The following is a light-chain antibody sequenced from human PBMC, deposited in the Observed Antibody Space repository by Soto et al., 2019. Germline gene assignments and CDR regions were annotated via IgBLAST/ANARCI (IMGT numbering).Light chain of an antibody. V-gene: IGKV3-20*01. CDR3: QQYGSSPRT. Sequence: EIVLTQSPGTLSLSPGERATLSCRASQSVSSSYLAWYQQKPGQAPRLLIYGASSRATGILDRFSRSGAGTDYDLTISRLEPEEFAVYYCQQYGSSPRTFGQGTKVEIK. CDR2: GAS. J-gene: IGKJ1*01. CDR1: QSVSSSY.